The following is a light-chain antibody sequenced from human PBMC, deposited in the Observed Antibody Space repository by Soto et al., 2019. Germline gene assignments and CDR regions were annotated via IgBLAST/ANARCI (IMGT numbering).Light chain of an antibody. J-gene: IGLJ1*01. CDR2: DVS. V-gene: IGLV2-14*01. Sequence: QSALTQPASVSGSPGQSITISCTGTSSDVGGYNYVSWYQQHPGKAPKLMIFDVSNRRSGVSNRFSVSKSGNTASLTISGLQAEDEADYYCSSYTSSSTLYVFGTGTKLTVL. CDR1: SSDVGGYNY. CDR3: SSYTSSSTLYV.